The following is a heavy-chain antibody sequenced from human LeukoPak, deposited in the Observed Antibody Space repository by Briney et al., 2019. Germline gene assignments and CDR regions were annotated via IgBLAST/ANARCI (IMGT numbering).Heavy chain of an antibody. D-gene: IGHD3-9*01. J-gene: IGHJ6*03. V-gene: IGHV3-20*04. CDR3: AKGYFDWLLYVYYYYYMDV. Sequence: GGSLRLSCAASGFTFDDYGMSWVRQAPGKGLEWVSGINWNGGSTGYADSVKGRFTISRDNAKNSLYLQMNSLRAEDTAVYYCAKGYFDWLLYVYYYYYMDVWGKGTTVTISS. CDR1: GFTFDDYG. CDR2: INWNGGST.